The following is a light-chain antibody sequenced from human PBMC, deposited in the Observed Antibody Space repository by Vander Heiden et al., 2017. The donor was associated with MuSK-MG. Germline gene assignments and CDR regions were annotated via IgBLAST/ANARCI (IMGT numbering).Light chain of an antibody. Sequence: DIQMTQSPSSLSASVGDRVPITCRASQSISSYLNWYQQKPGKAPKLLIYAASSLQSGVPSRFSGSASGTDFTLTISSLQPEDFTTYYCQQSDSTALTFGGGTKVEIK. CDR1: QSISSY. CDR2: AAS. J-gene: IGKJ4*01. CDR3: QQSDSTALT. V-gene: IGKV1-39*01.